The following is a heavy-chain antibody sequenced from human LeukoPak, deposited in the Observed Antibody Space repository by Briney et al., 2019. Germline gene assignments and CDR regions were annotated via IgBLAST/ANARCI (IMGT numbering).Heavy chain of an antibody. V-gene: IGHV3-66*01. J-gene: IGHJ4*01. CDR3: ARDSSSYYFDY. CDR2: IYTGGTT. D-gene: IGHD6-6*01. Sequence: GGSLRLSCAASGFSVTSNHMNWVRQAPGKGLEWVSIIYTGGTTHYADSLKDRFTISRDESINTLYLQMNSLRPEDTAVYYCARDSSSYYFDYWGQGTLVTVSS. CDR1: GFSVTSNH.